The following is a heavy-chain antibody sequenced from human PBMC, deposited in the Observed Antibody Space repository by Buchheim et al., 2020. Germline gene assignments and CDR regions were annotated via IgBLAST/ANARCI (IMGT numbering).Heavy chain of an antibody. V-gene: IGHV3-33*01. D-gene: IGHD3-16*01. J-gene: IGHJ3*02. CDR3: ARVDLGAVYAYSPSFDI. Sequence: QVQLVESGGGVVQPGRSLRLSCAASGFTFSSYGMHWVRQAPGKGLEWVAVIWYDGSNKYYADSVKGRFTISRDNSKNTLYLQMSSLRAEDTAVYYCARVDLGAVYAYSPSFDIWGQGT. CDR1: GFTFSSYG. CDR2: IWYDGSNK.